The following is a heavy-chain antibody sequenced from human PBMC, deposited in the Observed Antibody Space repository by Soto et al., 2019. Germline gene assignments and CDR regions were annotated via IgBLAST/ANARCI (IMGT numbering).Heavy chain of an antibody. J-gene: IGHJ4*02. CDR2: IYHSGST. D-gene: IGHD6-13*01. Sequence: SETLSLTCAVSGYSISSGYYWGWIRQPPGKGLEWIGSIYHSGSTYYNPSLKSRVTISVDTSKNQFSLKLSSVTAADTAVYYCARVPTSSSWAYFDYWGQGTLVTVSS. CDR1: GYSISSGYY. CDR3: ARVPTSSSWAYFDY. V-gene: IGHV4-38-2*01.